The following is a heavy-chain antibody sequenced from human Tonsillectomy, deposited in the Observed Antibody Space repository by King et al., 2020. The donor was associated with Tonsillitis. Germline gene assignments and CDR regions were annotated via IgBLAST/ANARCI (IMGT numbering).Heavy chain of an antibody. Sequence: VQLVESGGGLVQPGGSLKLSCAASGFTFSGSAMHWVRQASGKGLEWVGRIRSKANSYATADAASVKGRFTISRDDSKNTAYLQMNSLKSEDTAVYYCTRRGSDYYDSRGSDYWGQGTLVTVSS. J-gene: IGHJ4*02. V-gene: IGHV3-73*01. CDR3: TRRGSDYYDSRGSDY. CDR2: IRSKANSYAT. D-gene: IGHD3-22*01. CDR1: GFTFSGSA.